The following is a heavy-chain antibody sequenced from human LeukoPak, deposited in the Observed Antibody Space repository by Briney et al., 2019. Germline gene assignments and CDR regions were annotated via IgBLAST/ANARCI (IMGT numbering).Heavy chain of an antibody. CDR3: ARDAGVAVAGTMYAFDI. CDR2: IYTSGST. V-gene: IGHV4-4*07. D-gene: IGHD6-19*01. J-gene: IGHJ3*02. Sequence: SETLSLTSTVSGGSISSYYWSWLRQPAGKGLEWIGRIYTSGSTNYKPSLKSRVTMSVDTSKNQFSLKLSSVTAADTAVYYCARDAGVAVAGTMYAFDIWGQGTMVTVSS. CDR1: GGSISSYY.